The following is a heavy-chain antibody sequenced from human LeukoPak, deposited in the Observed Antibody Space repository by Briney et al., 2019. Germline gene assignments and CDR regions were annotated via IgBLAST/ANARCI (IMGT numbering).Heavy chain of an antibody. CDR1: GFTVSSYG. Sequence: PGGSLRLSCAASGFTVSSYGLNWVRQAPGKGLEWVSYISSSSSNIDYADSVKGRFTISRDNVKNSLYLQMNSLRAEDTAVYYCARDRPGSMDVWGQGTTVTVSS. CDR2: ISSSSSNI. J-gene: IGHJ6*02. V-gene: IGHV3-48*01. CDR3: ARDRPGSMDV. D-gene: IGHD1-1*01.